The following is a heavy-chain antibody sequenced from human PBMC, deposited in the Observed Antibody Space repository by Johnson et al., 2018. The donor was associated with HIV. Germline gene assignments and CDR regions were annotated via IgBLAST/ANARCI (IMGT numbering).Heavy chain of an antibody. CDR2: ISWDGGSS. J-gene: IGHJ3*01. D-gene: IGHD3-10*01. V-gene: IGHV3-43D*03. CDR3: AKDSDTYYYGSGDGFDV. CDR1: GFTFDDYA. Sequence: ELQLVESGGVMVQPGGSLRLSCAVSGFTFDDYAMHWVRQAPGKGLEWVSLISWDGGSSYYADSVQGRFTISRDNSKNSLYLQMNSLRGEDTALYYCAKDSDTYYYGSGDGFDVWGQGTMVTVSS.